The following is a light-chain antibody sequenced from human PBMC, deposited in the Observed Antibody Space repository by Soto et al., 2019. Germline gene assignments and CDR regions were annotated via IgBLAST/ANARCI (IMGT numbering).Light chain of an antibody. CDR2: DVS. J-gene: IGLJ1*01. Sequence: QSVLTQPASVSGSPGQSITISCTGTSSDVGGYNYVSWYQQHPGKAPKLMIYDVSNRPSGVSNRFSGSKSGNTASLTISGLQAEDEADYYCSSYTGSSTPFGFGTGTKVTVL. CDR3: SSYTGSSTPFG. CDR1: SSDVGGYNY. V-gene: IGLV2-14*01.